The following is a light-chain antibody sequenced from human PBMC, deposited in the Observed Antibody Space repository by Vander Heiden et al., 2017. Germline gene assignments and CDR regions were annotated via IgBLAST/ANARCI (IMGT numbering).Light chain of an antibody. J-gene: IGKJ1*01. CDR3: QQRDSPSWT. V-gene: IGKV1-39*01. CDR2: AAS. CDR1: QSIGSY. Sequence: THTPSVLFSSVGDRGTITCRARQSIGSYLNWYQRKPGKAPKLLIYAASSLESWVPARFSGSGSGTDFNPTISRLQPEDFASYECQQRDSPSWTFGQGTKVEIK.